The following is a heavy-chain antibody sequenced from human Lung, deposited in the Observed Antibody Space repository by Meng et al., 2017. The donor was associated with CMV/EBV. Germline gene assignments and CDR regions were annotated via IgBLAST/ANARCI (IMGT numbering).Heavy chain of an antibody. V-gene: IGHV1-46*01. CDR2: LNPSGGST. CDR1: TFTGHY. J-gene: IGHJ4*02. D-gene: IGHD3-3*01. CDR3: AGVIGQFSGPDFWSGYFDY. Sequence: TFTGHYICWVRHAPGQGLEGVRMLNPSGGSTNYAPKFQGRVTVTSDTSTSTVYMELSSLRSEDTAVFYCAGVIGQFSGPDFWSGYFDYWGQGTLVTVSS.